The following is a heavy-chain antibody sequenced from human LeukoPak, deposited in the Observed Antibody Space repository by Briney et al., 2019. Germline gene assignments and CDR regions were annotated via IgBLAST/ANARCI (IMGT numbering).Heavy chain of an antibody. CDR3: ARVMGGDPYYFDY. Sequence: SETLSLTCTVSGGSISSSSYYWGWIRQPPGKGLEWIGEINHSGGTNYNPSLKSRVTISVDTSKKQFSLKLSSVTAADTAVYYCARVMGGDPYYFDYWGQGTLVTVSS. CDR2: INHSGGT. D-gene: IGHD4-17*01. V-gene: IGHV4-39*07. CDR1: GGSISSSSYY. J-gene: IGHJ4*02.